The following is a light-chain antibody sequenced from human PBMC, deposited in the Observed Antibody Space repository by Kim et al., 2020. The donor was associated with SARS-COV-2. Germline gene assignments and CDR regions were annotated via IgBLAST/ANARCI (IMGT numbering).Light chain of an antibody. CDR3: NSRDSSGRHLE. V-gene: IGLV3-19*01. CDR2: GKN. J-gene: IGLJ2*01. Sequence: SSELTQDPAVSVALGQTFRITCQGDSLRTYYAAWYQQKPGQAPVIVISGKNNRPSGIPDRFSGSISGNTASLTITGAQADDEADYYCNSRDSSGRHLEFG. CDR1: SLRTYY.